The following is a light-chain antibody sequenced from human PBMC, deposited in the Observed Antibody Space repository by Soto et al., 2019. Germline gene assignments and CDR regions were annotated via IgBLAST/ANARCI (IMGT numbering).Light chain of an antibody. V-gene: IGLV2-8*01. CDR2: EVA. Sequence: QSALTQPPSASGSPGQSVTISCTGTSSDVGGYNFVSWYQQHPGKAPKLIIYEVAQRPSEVPDRFSGSKSGNTASLTVSGLQAEDEADYYCCSYTDGSSLLFGGGTKLTVL. CDR3: CSYTDGSSLL. CDR1: SSDVGGYNF. J-gene: IGLJ3*02.